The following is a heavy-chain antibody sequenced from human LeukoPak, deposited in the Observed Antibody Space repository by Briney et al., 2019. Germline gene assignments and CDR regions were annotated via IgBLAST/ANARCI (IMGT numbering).Heavy chain of an antibody. D-gene: IGHD3-16*01. CDR3: ATRRGGSYRGRAFDI. V-gene: IGHV4-34*01. Sequence: PSETLSLTCAVYGGSFSGYYWSWIRQPPGKGLEWIGEINHSGSTNYNPSLKSRVTISVDTSKNQFSLKLSSVTAADTAVYYCATRRGGSYRGRAFDIWGQGTMVTVSS. CDR1: GGSFSGYY. J-gene: IGHJ3*02. CDR2: INHSGST.